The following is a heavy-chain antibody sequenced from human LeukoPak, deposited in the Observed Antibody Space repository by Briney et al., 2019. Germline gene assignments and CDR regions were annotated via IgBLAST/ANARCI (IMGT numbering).Heavy chain of an antibody. CDR1: GFTFSSYN. CDR2: INHSGST. CDR3: ARRPRRVRGVIGGYFDY. D-gene: IGHD3-10*01. J-gene: IGHJ4*02. Sequence: GSLRLSCAASGFTFSSYNMNWVRQPPGKGLEWIGEINHSGSTNYNPSLKSRVTISVDTSKNQFSLKLSSVTAADTAVYYCARRPRRVRGVIGGYFDYWGQGTLVTVSS. V-gene: IGHV4-34*01.